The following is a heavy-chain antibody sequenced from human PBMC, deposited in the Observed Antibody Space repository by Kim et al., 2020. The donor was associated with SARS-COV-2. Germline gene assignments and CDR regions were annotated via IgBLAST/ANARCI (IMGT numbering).Heavy chain of an antibody. CDR1: GFTFSSCA. V-gene: IGHV3-30*04. CDR3: ASGSSYGSGSYYFDY. Sequence: GGSLRLSCAASGFTFSSCAMHWVRQAPGKGLEWVAVISYDGGNKYCADSVKGRFTISRDNSKNTVFLQMNGLRAEDTAVYYCASGSSYGSGSYYFDYWGQGTLVTVSS. CDR2: ISYDGGNK. J-gene: IGHJ4*02. D-gene: IGHD3-10*01.